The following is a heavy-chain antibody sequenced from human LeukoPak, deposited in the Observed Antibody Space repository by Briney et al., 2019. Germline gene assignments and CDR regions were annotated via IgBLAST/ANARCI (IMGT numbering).Heavy chain of an antibody. D-gene: IGHD6-13*01. CDR2: IYYSGSA. CDR3: ARAPGIAAAGTHFDF. CDR1: GGSLSSYY. J-gene: IGHJ4*02. Sequence: SETLSLTCTVSGGSLSSYYWSWIRQPPGKGLEWIGYIYYSGSAKYNPSLKSRVTISVDTSKNQFSLKLSSETAGDTAVYYCARAPGIAAAGTHFDFWGQGTLVTVSS. V-gene: IGHV4-59*01.